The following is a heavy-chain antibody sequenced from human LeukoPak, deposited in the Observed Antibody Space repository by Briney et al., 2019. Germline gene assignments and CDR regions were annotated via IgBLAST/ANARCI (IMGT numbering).Heavy chain of an antibody. CDR3: AEGPLLLSSYMDV. D-gene: IGHD2-15*01. V-gene: IGHV3-33*06. J-gene: IGHJ6*03. Sequence: GRSLRLSCAASGFTCSSYDMHWVRQAPGKWLEWVAVIWYDGSNKYYADSVKGRFTISRDNSKNTLYLQMNSLRAEDTAVYYCAEGPLLLSSYMDVWGKGTTVTVSS. CDR2: IWYDGSNK. CDR1: GFTCSSYD.